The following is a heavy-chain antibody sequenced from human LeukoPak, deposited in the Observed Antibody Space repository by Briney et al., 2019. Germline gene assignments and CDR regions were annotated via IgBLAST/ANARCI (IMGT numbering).Heavy chain of an antibody. V-gene: IGHV3-30*02. J-gene: IGHJ4*02. CDR2: IRYDGSNK. CDR3: AKDHCSSTSCYSLYYFDY. Sequence: GGSLRLSCAASGFTFSSYGMHWVRQAPGKGLEWVAFIRYDGSNKYYADSVKGRFTISRDNSKNTLYLQMNSLRAEDTAVYYCAKDHCSSTSCYSLYYFDYWGQGTLVTVSS. CDR1: GFTFSSYG. D-gene: IGHD2-2*01.